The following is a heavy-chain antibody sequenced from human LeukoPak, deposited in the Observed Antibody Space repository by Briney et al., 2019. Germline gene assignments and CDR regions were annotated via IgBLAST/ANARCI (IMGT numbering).Heavy chain of an antibody. D-gene: IGHD4-11*01. J-gene: IGHJ4*02. Sequence: PSETLSLTCTVSGGSITNTNYHWAWIRQPPGEGLEWIGSVYHSGITYYTPSLKSRVSISVDTSKNQFSLKVTSVTAADTAVYYCAREWQYQFDYWGQGSLVTISS. CDR2: VYHSGIT. CDR3: AREWQYQFDY. CDR1: GGSITNTNYH. V-gene: IGHV4-39*07.